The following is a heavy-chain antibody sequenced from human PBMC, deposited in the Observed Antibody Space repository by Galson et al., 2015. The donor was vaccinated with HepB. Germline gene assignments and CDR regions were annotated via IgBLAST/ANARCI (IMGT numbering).Heavy chain of an antibody. CDR1: GFTFSSYA. J-gene: IGHJ6*02. V-gene: IGHV3-23*01. D-gene: IGHD7-27*01. Sequence: SLRLSCAASGFTFSSYAMSWVRQAPGKGLEWVSAISGSGGSTYYADSVKGRFTISRDNSKNTLYLQMNSLRAEDTAVYYCAKDASRFALGISYYGMDVWGQGTTVTVSS. CDR3: AKDASRFALGISYYGMDV. CDR2: ISGSGGST.